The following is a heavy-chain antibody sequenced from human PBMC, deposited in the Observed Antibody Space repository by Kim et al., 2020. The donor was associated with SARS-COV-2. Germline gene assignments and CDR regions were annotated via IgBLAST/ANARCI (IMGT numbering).Heavy chain of an antibody. CDR2: IWYDGSNK. V-gene: IGHV3-33*06. J-gene: IGHJ6*02. D-gene: IGHD6-19*01. CDR1: GFTFSSYG. Sequence: GGSLRLSCAASGFTFSSYGMHWVRQAPGKGLEWVAVIWYDGSNKYYADSVKGRFTISRDNSKNTLYLQMNSLRAEDTAVYYCAKDSSGWYHYYYGMDVWGQGTTVTVSS. CDR3: AKDSSGWYHYYYGMDV.